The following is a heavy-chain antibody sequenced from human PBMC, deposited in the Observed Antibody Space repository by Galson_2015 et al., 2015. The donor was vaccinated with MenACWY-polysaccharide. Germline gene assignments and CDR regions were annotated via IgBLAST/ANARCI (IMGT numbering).Heavy chain of an antibody. J-gene: IGHJ5*02. V-gene: IGHV3-7*03. CDR3: ARLNANRFDP. D-gene: IGHD1-1*01. CDR2: IKQDGSEK. Sequence: EWVANIKQDGSEKYYVDSVKGRFTISRDNAKNSLYLQMNSLRVEDTAVYYCARLNANRFDPWGQGTLVTVSS.